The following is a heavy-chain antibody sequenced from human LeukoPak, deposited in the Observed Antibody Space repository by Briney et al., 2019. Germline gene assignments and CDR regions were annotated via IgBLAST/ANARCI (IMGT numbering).Heavy chain of an antibody. J-gene: IGHJ6*02. CDR1: GFTFSSYG. V-gene: IGHV3-30*18. CDR2: ISYDGSNK. Sequence: GGSLRLSCAASGFTFSSYGMHWVRQPPGKGLEWVAVISYDGSNKYYADSVKGRFTISRDNSKNTLYLQMNSLRAEDTAVYYCAKALDCSSTSCRRGLCYYYGIDVWGQGTTVTVSS. D-gene: IGHD2-2*01. CDR3: AKALDCSSTSCRRGLCYYYGIDV.